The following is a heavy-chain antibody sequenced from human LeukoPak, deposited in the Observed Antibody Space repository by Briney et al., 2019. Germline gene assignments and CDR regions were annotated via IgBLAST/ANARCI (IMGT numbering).Heavy chain of an antibody. D-gene: IGHD6-13*01. V-gene: IGHV4-59*01. CDR3: ARAGVAAAGPDY. J-gene: IGHJ4*02. CDR1: VGSIIGYY. CDR2: IYYSGNT. Sequence: SETLSLTCTVSVGSIIGYYWSWIRQPPGKGLEWIGYIYYSGNTNYNPSLKSRVTISVDTSKNQLSLKLRPVAAADTAVYYCARAGVAAAGPDYWGQGTLVTVSS.